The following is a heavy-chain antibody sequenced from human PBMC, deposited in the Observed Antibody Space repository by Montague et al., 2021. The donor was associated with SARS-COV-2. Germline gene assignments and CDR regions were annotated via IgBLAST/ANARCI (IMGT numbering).Heavy chain of an antibody. J-gene: IGHJ4*02. Sequence: PALVKPTQTLTLTCTFSGFSLSTSGMCMSWIRQPPGKAPEWLALIDWDDDTYYSTSLKTRLTISKDTSKNQVVLTMTDMAPVDTATYYCARICQQAGLAVAANFHYWGQGTLVTVSS. D-gene: IGHD6-19*01. CDR1: GFSLSTSGMC. CDR3: ARICQQAGLAVAANFHY. CDR2: IDWDDDT. V-gene: IGHV2-70*01.